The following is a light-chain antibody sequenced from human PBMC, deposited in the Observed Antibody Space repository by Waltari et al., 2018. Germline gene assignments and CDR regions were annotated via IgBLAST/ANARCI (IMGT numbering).Light chain of an antibody. CDR2: GAS. V-gene: IGKV1-39*01. J-gene: IGKJ1*01. Sequence: DIRMTQSPSSLSASVGERVTITCRASQSIAGYLNWYQQKPGRPAKLLIYGASNLHSGVPSRFRGNASGTDFTLTINSVQPEDFATYYCQQTYSVVAGFGQGTKVEIK. CDR1: QSIAGY. CDR3: QQTYSVVAG.